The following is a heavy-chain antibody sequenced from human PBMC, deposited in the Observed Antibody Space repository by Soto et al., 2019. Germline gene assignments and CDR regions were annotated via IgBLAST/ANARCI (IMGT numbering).Heavy chain of an antibody. V-gene: IGHV1-69*13. J-gene: IGHJ6*02. Sequence: EASVKVSCKASGYTFSSYAISWVRQAHGQGLERMGGIIPIFGTANYAQKFQGRVTITADESTSTAYMELSSLRSEDTAVYYCARGSQYYDILTGSWDYYYGMDVWGQGTTVTVS. CDR1: GYTFSSYA. CDR2: IIPIFGTA. D-gene: IGHD3-9*01. CDR3: ARGSQYYDILTGSWDYYYGMDV.